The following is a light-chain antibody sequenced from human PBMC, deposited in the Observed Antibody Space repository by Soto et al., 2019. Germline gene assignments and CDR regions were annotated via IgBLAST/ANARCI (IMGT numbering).Light chain of an antibody. V-gene: IGKV1-5*03. CDR1: QSISSY. CDR3: QQYSSYWV. CDR2: KAS. J-gene: IGKJ1*01. Sequence: DIQMTQSPSTLSASVGARVPITCRASQSISSYLNWYQQKPGKAPKLLIYKASTLKSGVPSRFSGSGSGTEFTLTISSLQPDDFATYYCQQYSSYWVFGQGTKVDI.